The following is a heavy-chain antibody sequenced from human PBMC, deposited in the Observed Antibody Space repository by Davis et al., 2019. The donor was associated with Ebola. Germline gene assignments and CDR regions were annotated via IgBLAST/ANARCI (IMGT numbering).Heavy chain of an antibody. CDR1: GFTFSSYA. D-gene: IGHD4-17*01. V-gene: IGHV3-30-3*01. CDR3: AKDLWYYGDYGDFDY. CDR2: ISYDGSNK. J-gene: IGHJ4*02. Sequence: GESLKISCAASGFTFSSYAMHWVRQAPGKGLEWVAVISYDGSNKYYADSVKGRFTISRDNSKNTLYLQMNSLRAEDTAVYYCAKDLWYYGDYGDFDYWGQGTLVTVSS.